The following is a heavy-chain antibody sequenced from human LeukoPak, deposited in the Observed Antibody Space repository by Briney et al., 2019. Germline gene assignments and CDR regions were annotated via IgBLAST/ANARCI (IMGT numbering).Heavy chain of an antibody. J-gene: IGHJ4*02. CDR3: ARDQVIAAAGPPLNY. Sequence: ASVKVSCKASGYTFTSYGISWVRQAPGQGLEWMGWISAYNGNTNYAQKLQGRVTMTTGTSTSTAYMELRSLRSDDTAVYYCARDQVIAAAGPPLNYWGQGTLVTASS. V-gene: IGHV1-18*01. CDR1: GYTFTSYG. D-gene: IGHD6-13*01. CDR2: ISAYNGNT.